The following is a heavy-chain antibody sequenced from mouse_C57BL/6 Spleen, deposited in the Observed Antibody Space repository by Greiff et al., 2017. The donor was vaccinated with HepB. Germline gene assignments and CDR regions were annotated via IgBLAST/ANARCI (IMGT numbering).Heavy chain of an antibody. V-gene: IGHV1-76*01. CDR1: GYTFTDYY. D-gene: IGHD2-4*01. J-gene: IGHJ3*01. CDR2: IYPGSGNT. CDR3: AREGDDYDTWFAY. Sequence: QVQLQQSGAELVRPGASVKLSCKASGYTFTDYYINWVKQRPGQGLEWIAMIYPGSGNTYYNEKFKGKATLTAEKSSSTAYMQLSSLTSEDSAVYFCAREGDDYDTWFAYWGQGTLVTVSA.